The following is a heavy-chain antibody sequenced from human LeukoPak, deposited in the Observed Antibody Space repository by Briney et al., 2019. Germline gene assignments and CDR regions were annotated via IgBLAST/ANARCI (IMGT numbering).Heavy chain of an antibody. CDR1: GGSFSGYY. CDR3: ARIPTNAVPAAHNGFDI. J-gene: IGHJ3*02. Sequence: SETLSLTCAVYGGSFSGYYWSWIRQPPGKGLEWIGEINHSGSTNYNPSLKSRVTISVDTSKNQFSLKLSSVTAADTAVYYCARIPTNAVPAAHNGFDIWGQGTMLTVS. CDR2: INHSGST. V-gene: IGHV4-34*01. D-gene: IGHD2-2*01.